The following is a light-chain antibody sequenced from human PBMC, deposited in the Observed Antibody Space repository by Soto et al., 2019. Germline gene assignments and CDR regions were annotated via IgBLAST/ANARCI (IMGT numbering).Light chain of an antibody. CDR1: QSLDIY. V-gene: IGKV3-11*01. Sequence: ENVLTQSPATLSLSPGERATLSCRASQSLDIYLAWYQQKPGQAPRLLIYDASNRATGIPARFTGSGSGTDFTLTISSLEPADFAVYYCQQRSSWPLTFGGGTEVEIK. J-gene: IGKJ4*01. CDR2: DAS. CDR3: QQRSSWPLT.